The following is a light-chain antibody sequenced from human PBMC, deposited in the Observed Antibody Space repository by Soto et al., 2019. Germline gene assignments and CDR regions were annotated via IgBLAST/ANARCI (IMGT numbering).Light chain of an antibody. CDR1: QSVSSSY. CDR3: QQYGSSRPWT. V-gene: IGKV3-20*01. CDR2: GAS. Sequence: EIVLTQPPGTLSLSPGERATLSCRASQSVSSSYLAWYQQKPGQAPRLLIYGASSRATGIPDRFSGSGSGTDFTLTISRLEPEDFAVYYCQQYGSSRPWTFGQGTKVDIK. J-gene: IGKJ1*01.